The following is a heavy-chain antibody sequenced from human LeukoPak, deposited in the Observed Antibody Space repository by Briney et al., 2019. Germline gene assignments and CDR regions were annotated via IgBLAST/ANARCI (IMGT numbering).Heavy chain of an antibody. CDR3: ARSFDNDSSVDY. CDR2: IYYSGST. J-gene: IGHJ4*02. D-gene: IGHD3-22*01. CDR1: GGSISSGDYY. V-gene: IGHV4-30-4*01. Sequence: SQTLSLTCTVSGGSISSGDYYWSWIRQPPGKGLEWIGYIYYSGSTYYNPSLKSRVTISVGTSKNQFSLKLSSVTAADTAVYYCARSFDNDSSVDYWGQGTLVTVSS.